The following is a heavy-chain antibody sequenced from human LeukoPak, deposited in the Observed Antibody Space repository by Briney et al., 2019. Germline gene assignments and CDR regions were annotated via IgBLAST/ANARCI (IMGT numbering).Heavy chain of an antibody. CDR3: ARVSLSYYDSSGWSPAFDY. V-gene: IGHV4-59*01. CDR1: GGSISSYY. CDR2: IYYSGST. Sequence: SETLSLTCTVSGGSISSYYWSWIRQPPGKGLEWIGYIYYSGSTNYNPSLKSRVTISVDTSKNQFSLKLSSVTAADTAVYYCARVSLSYYDSSGWSPAFDYWGQGTLVTVSS. D-gene: IGHD3-22*01. J-gene: IGHJ4*02.